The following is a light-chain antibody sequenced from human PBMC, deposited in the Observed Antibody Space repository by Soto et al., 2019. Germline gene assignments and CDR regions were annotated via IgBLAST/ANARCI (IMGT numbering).Light chain of an antibody. Sequence: DIQMTQSPSTLSASVGDRVTITCRASQSVSSSLAWYQQKPGKAPRLLIYRASSLENGVPSRFSGSGSGTEFNLTISSLRPDDFATYYCQQYYSYSPFTFGQGTKLEI. J-gene: IGKJ2*01. CDR2: RAS. CDR3: QQYYSYSPFT. V-gene: IGKV1-5*03. CDR1: QSVSSS.